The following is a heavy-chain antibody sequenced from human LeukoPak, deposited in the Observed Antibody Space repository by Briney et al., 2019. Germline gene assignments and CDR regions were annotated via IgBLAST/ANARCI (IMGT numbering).Heavy chain of an antibody. D-gene: IGHD6-6*01. V-gene: IGHV4-4*09. CDR3: ARRQSIAAPGEAYYYYYMDV. CDR1: GGSISSYY. CDR2: IYTSGST. Sequence: PSETLSLTCTVSGGSISSYYWSWIRQPPGKGLEWIGYIYTSGSTNYNPSLKSRVTISVDTSKNQFPLKLSSVTAADTAVYYCARRQSIAAPGEAYYYYYMDVWGKGTTVTVSS. J-gene: IGHJ6*03.